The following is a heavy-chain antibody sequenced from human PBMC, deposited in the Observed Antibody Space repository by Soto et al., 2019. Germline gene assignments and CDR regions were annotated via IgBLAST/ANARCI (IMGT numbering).Heavy chain of an antibody. CDR3: TKSHRVATVFRWGLDP. J-gene: IGHJ5*02. Sequence: GSLSLNFAASGLIFSDYAVAWVRQAPGKGLEWVSSLSGSETMRQADSVKGRFTISRDNSKNTVYLQMNNLRVEDTALYYCTKSHRVATVFRWGLDPWGQGTLVTVSS. CDR1: GLIFSDYA. D-gene: IGHD5-12*01. CDR2: LSGSETM. V-gene: IGHV3-23*01.